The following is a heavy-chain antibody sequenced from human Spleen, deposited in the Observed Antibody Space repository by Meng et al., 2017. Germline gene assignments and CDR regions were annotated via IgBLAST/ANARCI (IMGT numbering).Heavy chain of an antibody. D-gene: IGHD3-10*01. Sequence: GESLKISCAASGFTFSSYAMSWVRQAPGKGLEWVSAISGSGGSTYYADSVKGRFTISRDNSKNTLYLQMNSLRAEDTAVYYCAKDTYGSGSYYNPLHFDYWGQGTLVTGAS. CDR1: GFTFSSYA. CDR2: ISGSGGST. CDR3: AKDTYGSGSYYNPLHFDY. V-gene: IGHV3-23*01. J-gene: IGHJ4*02.